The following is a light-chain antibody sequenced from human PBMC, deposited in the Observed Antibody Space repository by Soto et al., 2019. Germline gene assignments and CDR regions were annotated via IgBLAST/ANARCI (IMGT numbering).Light chain of an antibody. Sequence: ESLLMLFTSTLSLSPGEGDTLSCRASRGGSANHVAWYQQKPGQAPTLLIYGASSRATGIPDRFSGSGSGTDFTLTICKLEPEDFAVYYCQLYGGPLRTFGQGTKVDIK. CDR3: QLYGGPLRT. CDR1: RGGSANH. J-gene: IGKJ1*01. CDR2: GAS. V-gene: IGKV3-20*01.